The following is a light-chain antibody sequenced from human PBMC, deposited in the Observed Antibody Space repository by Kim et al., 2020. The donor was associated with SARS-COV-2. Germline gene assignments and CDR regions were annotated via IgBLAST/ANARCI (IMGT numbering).Light chain of an antibody. CDR1: NTIVGACCG. V-gene: IGLV1-40*01. J-gene: IGLJ2*01. CDR3: QSYDRGLNGAI. CDR2: DTR. Sequence: VTISCSGSNTIVGACCGVLWYQRHPGRAAKLLIYDTRSRPSGVPDRFSGSKSGTSASLAITGLQVEDEADYYCQSYDRGLNGAIFGGGTKVTV.